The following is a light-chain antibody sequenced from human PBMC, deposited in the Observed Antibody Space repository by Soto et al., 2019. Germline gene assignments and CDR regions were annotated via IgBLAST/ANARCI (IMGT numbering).Light chain of an antibody. Sequence: IQMTQSPSSLSASVGDRVTITCRASQSISNYLNWYQQKPGKAPNLLIYTTSTLQSGVPLRFSGSGSGTDFTLTINSLQAEDFATYYCQQTYTTPTFGQGTKVEIK. V-gene: IGKV1-39*01. CDR1: QSISNY. J-gene: IGKJ1*01. CDR2: TTS. CDR3: QQTYTTPT.